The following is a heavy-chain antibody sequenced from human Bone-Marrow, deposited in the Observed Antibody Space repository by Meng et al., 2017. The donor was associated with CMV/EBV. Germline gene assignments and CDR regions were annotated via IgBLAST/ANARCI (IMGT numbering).Heavy chain of an antibody. J-gene: IGHJ4*02. CDR1: GFTFETYG. V-gene: IGHV3-30*02. CDR2: IRHDGSNK. Sequence: GESLKISCAASGFTFETYGMHWVRQAPGKGLEWVAFIRHDGSNKFYGDSVKGRFTISRDNSKNTLYLQMNSLRAEDTAVYYCAKLLSIAAPIGDYYFDYWGQGTLVTVSS. CDR3: AKLLSIAAPIGDYYFDY. D-gene: IGHD6-13*01.